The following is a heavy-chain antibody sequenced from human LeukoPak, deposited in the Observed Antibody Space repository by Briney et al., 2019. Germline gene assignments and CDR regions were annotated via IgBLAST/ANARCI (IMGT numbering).Heavy chain of an antibody. CDR3: ARDGGMAGEYFFDY. CDR1: GYIFTGYY. J-gene: IGHJ4*02. D-gene: IGHD3-16*01. CDR2: INPSSGGT. Sequence: ASVKVSCKASGYIFTGYYMYWVRQAPGQGLEWMGWINPSSGGTNYAQKFQGRVTMTRDTSISTVYMEMSRLRSDDTAVYYCARDGGMAGEYFFDYWGQGTLVTVSS. V-gene: IGHV1-2*02.